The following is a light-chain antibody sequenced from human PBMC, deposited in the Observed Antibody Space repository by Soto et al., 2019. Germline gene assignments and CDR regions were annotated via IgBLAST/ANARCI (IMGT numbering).Light chain of an antibody. J-gene: IGKJ3*01. CDR1: HNIGSW. Sequence: DIHMTQSPSTLSASVGDRVTITCRASHNIGSWLAWYRQKPGEAPELLVYQASILHSGVPPRFSGSGSETEFTLTITNVQPEDFASFYCQQYNSRSLSFGPGTKVDIK. V-gene: IGKV1-5*03. CDR3: QQYNSRSLS. CDR2: QAS.